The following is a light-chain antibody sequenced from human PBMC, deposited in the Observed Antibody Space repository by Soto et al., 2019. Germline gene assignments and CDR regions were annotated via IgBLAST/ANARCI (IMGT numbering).Light chain of an antibody. CDR1: SSDFGGYDL. Sequence: QSVLTQPASVSGSPGQSITISCTGTSSDFGGYDLVSWYQQHPGKAPKLMIFDVSHRPSGVSNRFSGSKSGNTASLTISGLQAEDEADYYCSSYTSSTPVLFGGGTKVTVL. J-gene: IGLJ2*01. V-gene: IGLV2-14*01. CDR2: DVS. CDR3: SSYTSSTPVL.